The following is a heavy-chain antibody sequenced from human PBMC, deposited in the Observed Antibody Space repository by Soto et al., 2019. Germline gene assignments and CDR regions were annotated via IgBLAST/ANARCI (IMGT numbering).Heavy chain of an antibody. CDR2: IYYSGST. Sequence: QVQLQESGPGLVKPSQTLSLTCTVSGGSISSGGYYWSWIRQHPGKGLEWIGYIYYSGSTYYNPSSKSRVTISVDTSKNQCSLKLSSVTAADTAVYYCARGYYDFWSGYYSDYWGQGTLVTVSS. D-gene: IGHD3-3*01. CDR3: ARGYYDFWSGYYSDY. V-gene: IGHV4-31*03. J-gene: IGHJ4*02. CDR1: GGSISSGGYY.